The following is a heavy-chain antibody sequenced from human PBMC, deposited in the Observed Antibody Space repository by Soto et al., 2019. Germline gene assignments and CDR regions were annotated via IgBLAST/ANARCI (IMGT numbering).Heavy chain of an antibody. CDR3: ARDRYVLSGTTKENDD. CDR1: GFTFLGHG. CDR2: ISYDGSNK. V-gene: IGHV3-30*03. Sequence: QVQLLESGGGVVQPGRSLRLSCAASGFTFLGHGMHWVRQAPGKGLEWVAVISYDGSNKYYADSVKGRFTVSRDNSKNTVYRQMNSLRIEDAAVYYCARDRYVLSGTTKENDDWCQGTLVIVSS. D-gene: IGHD1-20*01. J-gene: IGHJ4*02.